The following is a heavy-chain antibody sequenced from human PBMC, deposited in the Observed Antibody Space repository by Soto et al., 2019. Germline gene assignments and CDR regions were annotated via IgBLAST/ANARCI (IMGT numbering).Heavy chain of an antibody. CDR3: ARAGRDSSGYYSIHYYYYGMDV. V-gene: IGHV1-69*13. D-gene: IGHD3-22*01. J-gene: IGHJ6*02. Sequence: GASVKVSCMASGGTFSSYAISWVRQAPGQGLEWMGGIIPIFGTANYAQKFQGRVTITADESTSTAYMELSSLRSEDTAVYYCARAGRDSSGYYSIHYYYYGMDVWAQGTTVTVSS. CDR1: GGTFSSYA. CDR2: IIPIFGTA.